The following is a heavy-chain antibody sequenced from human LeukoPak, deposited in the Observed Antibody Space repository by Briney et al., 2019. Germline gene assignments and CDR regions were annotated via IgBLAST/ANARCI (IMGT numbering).Heavy chain of an antibody. CDR2: ISDSSTYI. J-gene: IGHJ4*02. CDR3: VRVVYCSGGTCSYYFDY. CDR1: GFTFSRYS. D-gene: IGHD2-15*01. Sequence: GGSLRLSCAASGFTFSRYSMNWVRQAPGKGLEWVSSISDSSTYIFSADPVQGRFTISRDDAKNSLFLQMNSLRVEDTAVYYCVRVVYCSGGTCSYYFDYWGQGTLVTVSS. V-gene: IGHV3-21*01.